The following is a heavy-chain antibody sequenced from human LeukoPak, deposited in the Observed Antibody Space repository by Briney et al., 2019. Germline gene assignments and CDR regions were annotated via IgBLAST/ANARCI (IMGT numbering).Heavy chain of an antibody. CDR3: ARAGLLPWDI. CDR2: INHSGST. J-gene: IGHJ3*02. V-gene: IGHV4-34*01. CDR1: GGSFSGYY. D-gene: IGHD2-15*01. Sequence: SETLSLTCAVYGGSFSGYYWSWIRQPPGKGLEWIGEINHSGSTNYNPSLKSRVTISVDTSKNQFSLKLSSVTAADRAVYYCARAGLLPWDIWGQGTMVTVSS.